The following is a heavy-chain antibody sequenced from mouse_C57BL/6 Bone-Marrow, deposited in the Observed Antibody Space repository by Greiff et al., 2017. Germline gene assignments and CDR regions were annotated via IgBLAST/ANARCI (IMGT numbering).Heavy chain of an antibody. J-gene: IGHJ4*01. CDR1: GYTFTRYW. CDR2: IDPSDSYT. Sequence: QVQLQQPGAELVKPGASVKLSCKASGYTFTRYWMQWVNQRPGQGLEWIGEIDPSDSYTNYNQKFKGKATLTVDTSSSTAYMQLSSLTAEYSAVYYGARNYDLYYAMDYWGQGTSVTVSS. CDR3: ARNYDLYYAMDY. V-gene: IGHV1-50*01. D-gene: IGHD2-4*01.